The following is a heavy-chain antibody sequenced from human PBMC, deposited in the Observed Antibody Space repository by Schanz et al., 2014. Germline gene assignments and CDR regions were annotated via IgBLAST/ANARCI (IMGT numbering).Heavy chain of an antibody. V-gene: IGHV3-23*04. Sequence: EVQLVESGGGLAQPGGSLRLSCAASGFSFSTYAMNWVRQAPGKGLEWVSLISGRGDSTHYADSVKGRFTISRDNAKSSLYLQMSSLRDEDTAIYYCVRDYNWGFDNWGQGTLVTVSS. D-gene: IGHD7-27*01. CDR2: ISGRGDST. CDR1: GFSFSTYA. CDR3: VRDYNWGFDN. J-gene: IGHJ4*02.